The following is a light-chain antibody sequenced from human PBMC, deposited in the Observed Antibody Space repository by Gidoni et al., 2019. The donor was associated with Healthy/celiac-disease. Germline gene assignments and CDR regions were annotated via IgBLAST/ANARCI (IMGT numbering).Light chain of an antibody. CDR3: QQYNNWPFT. V-gene: IGKV3-15*01. CDR1: QSVRSN. J-gene: IGKJ3*01. Sequence: EIVMTQSPATLSVSPGERATLSCRASQSVRSNLAWYQQKPGQAPRLLIYGASTRATGIPAMFSGSGSGTEFTLTISSLQSEYFAVYYCQQYNNWPFTFGPGTKVDIK. CDR2: GAS.